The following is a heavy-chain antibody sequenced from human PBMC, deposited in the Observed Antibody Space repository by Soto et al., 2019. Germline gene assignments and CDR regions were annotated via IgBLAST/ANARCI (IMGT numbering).Heavy chain of an antibody. Sequence: QVQLVESGGGVVQPGRSLRLSCAASGFTFSSYGMHWVRQAPGKGLEWVAVISYDGSNKYYADSVKGRFTISRDNSKNTLYLQRNSLRAEDTAVYYCAKDRDYYDRSGTPDYWGQGTLVTVSS. D-gene: IGHD3-22*01. CDR1: GFTFSSYG. CDR3: AKDRDYYDRSGTPDY. J-gene: IGHJ4*02. V-gene: IGHV3-30*18. CDR2: ISYDGSNK.